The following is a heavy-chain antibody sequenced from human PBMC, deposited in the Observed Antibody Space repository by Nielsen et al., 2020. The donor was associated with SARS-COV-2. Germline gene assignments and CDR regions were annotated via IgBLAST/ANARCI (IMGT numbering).Heavy chain of an antibody. CDR1: GYTFTSYG. CDR3: ASSWFGESAADY. J-gene: IGHJ4*02. D-gene: IGHD3-10*01. V-gene: IGHV1-18*01. Sequence: ASVKVSCKASGYTFTSYGISWVRQAPGQGLEWMGWISAYNGNTNYAQKPQGRVTMTTDTSTSTAYMELRSLRSDDTAVYYCASSWFGESAADYWGQGTLVTVSS. CDR2: ISAYNGNT.